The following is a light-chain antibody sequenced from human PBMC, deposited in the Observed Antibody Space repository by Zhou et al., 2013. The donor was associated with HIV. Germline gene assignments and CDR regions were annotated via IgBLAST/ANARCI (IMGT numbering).Light chain of an antibody. V-gene: IGKV1-5*01. J-gene: IGKJ4*01. CDR3: QQYKSFLLS. CDR2: ETS. Sequence: IQMTQSPSIVSASLGVRVTITCRANETVGRSLAWYQQKRGKAPSLVIYETSILDKGVPSRFAGSGSGTEFILTITSLQPDDLATYFCQQYKSFLLSFGGGTKVDX. CDR1: ETVGRS.